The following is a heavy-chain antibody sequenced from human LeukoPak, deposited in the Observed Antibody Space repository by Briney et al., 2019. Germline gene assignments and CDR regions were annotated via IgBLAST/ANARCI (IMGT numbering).Heavy chain of an antibody. Sequence: GGSLRLSCAVSGFTFDDYAMLWVRQVPGKGLEWVSCITWNSDNIGYADSVKGRFTISRDNAKNSLYLQMNSLRAEETALYYCARHVAIVYYDRLTGLGYWGQGTQVTVSS. J-gene: IGHJ4*02. D-gene: IGHD3-9*01. CDR2: ITWNSDNI. V-gene: IGHV3-9*01. CDR1: GFTFDDYA. CDR3: ARHVAIVYYDRLTGLGY.